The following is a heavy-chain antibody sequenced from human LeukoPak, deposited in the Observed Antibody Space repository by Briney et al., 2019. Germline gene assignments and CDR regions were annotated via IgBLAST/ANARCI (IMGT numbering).Heavy chain of an antibody. CDR2: IYYSGST. CDR1: GGSISSYY. Sequence: SETLSLTCTVYGGSISSYYWSWIRQPPGKGLEWIGYIYYSGSTNYNPSLKSRVTISVYTSKNQFSLKLSSVTAADTAVYYCARLKYYYDSSGYRAEYFQHWGQGTLVTVSS. D-gene: IGHD3-22*01. J-gene: IGHJ1*01. V-gene: IGHV4-59*01. CDR3: ARLKYYYDSSGYRAEYFQH.